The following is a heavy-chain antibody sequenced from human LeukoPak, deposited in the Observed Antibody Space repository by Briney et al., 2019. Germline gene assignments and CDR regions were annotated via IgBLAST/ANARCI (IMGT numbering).Heavy chain of an antibody. D-gene: IGHD6-13*01. J-gene: IGHJ4*02. CDR2: ISSSSSYI. CDR3: ARDGGIAAAGDPFDY. Sequence: PGGSLRLSCAASGFTFSSYSMNWVRQAPGKGLEWVSSISSSSSYIYYADSVKGRFTISRDNAKNSLYLQMNSLRAEDTAVYYCARDGGIAAAGDPFDYWGQGTLVTVSS. V-gene: IGHV3-21*01. CDR1: GFTFSSYS.